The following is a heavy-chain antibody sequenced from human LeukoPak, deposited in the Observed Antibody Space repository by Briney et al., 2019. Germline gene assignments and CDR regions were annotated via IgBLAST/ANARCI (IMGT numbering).Heavy chain of an antibody. CDR2: ISGSGGST. CDR1: GFTFSSYA. D-gene: IGHD2-15*01. Sequence: GGSLRLFCAASGFTFSSYAMSWVRQAPGKGLEWVSAISGSGGSTYYADSVKGRFTISRDNSKNTLYLQMNSLRAEDTAVYYCAKGLGYCSGGSCYKGHYYYYGMDVWGQGTTVTVSS. J-gene: IGHJ6*02. V-gene: IGHV3-23*01. CDR3: AKGLGYCSGGSCYKGHYYYYGMDV.